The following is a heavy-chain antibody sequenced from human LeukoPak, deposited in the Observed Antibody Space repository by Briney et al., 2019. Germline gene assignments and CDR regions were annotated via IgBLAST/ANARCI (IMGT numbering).Heavy chain of an antibody. CDR3: ARDVQQWLTPGYYYYMDV. Sequence: PSETLSLTCTVSGYSISSGYYWGWIRQPPGKGLEWIGSMYYSGSTYYNPSLKSRVTISVDTSKNQFSLKLSSVTAADTAVYYCARDVQQWLTPGYYYYMDVWGKGTTVTVSS. CDR1: GYSISSGYY. J-gene: IGHJ6*03. D-gene: IGHD6-19*01. V-gene: IGHV4-38-2*02. CDR2: MYYSGST.